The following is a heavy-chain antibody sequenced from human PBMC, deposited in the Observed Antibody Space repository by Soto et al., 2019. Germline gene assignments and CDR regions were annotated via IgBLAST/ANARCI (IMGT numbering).Heavy chain of an antibody. V-gene: IGHV3-30*03. CDR2: ISFDGNNK. Sequence: PGGSLRLSCAASGFTFSIYGMQWVRQAPGKGLECVAGISFDGNNKYYVDSVKGRFTISRDNSKNTLYLQMTSLRAEDTAVYYCARVGARFVWDVYNDGFDIWGQGTMVTVSS. CDR1: GFTFSIYG. J-gene: IGHJ3*02. CDR3: ARVGARFVWDVYNDGFDI. D-gene: IGHD3-16*01.